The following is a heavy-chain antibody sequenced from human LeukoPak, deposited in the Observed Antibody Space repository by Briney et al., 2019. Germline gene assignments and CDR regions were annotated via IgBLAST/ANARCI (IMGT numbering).Heavy chain of an antibody. V-gene: IGHV4-59*01. CDR1: GGSISSYY. Sequence: SENLSLNCTVSGGSISSYYWSWIRQPPGKGLEWIGYIYYSGSTNYNPSLKSRVTISLDTSKSQFSLKLTSVTAADTAVYYCARSGGYSSPQNYWGQGTLVTVSS. J-gene: IGHJ4*02. CDR3: ARSGGYSSPQNY. D-gene: IGHD6-19*01. CDR2: IYYSGST.